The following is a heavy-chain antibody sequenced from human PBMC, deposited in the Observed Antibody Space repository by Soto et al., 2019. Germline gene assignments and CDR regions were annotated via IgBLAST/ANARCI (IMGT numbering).Heavy chain of an antibody. Sequence: PGGFLRLSCAASGFTFSSYEMNWVRQAPGKGLEWVSYISSSGSTIYYADSVKGRFTISRDNAKNSLYLQMNSLRAEDTAVYYCARYSSSFSCSDVRGQGTTVTVS. J-gene: IGHJ6*02. CDR2: ISSSGSTI. D-gene: IGHD6-6*01. CDR1: GFTFSSYE. V-gene: IGHV3-48*03. CDR3: ARYSSSFSCSDV.